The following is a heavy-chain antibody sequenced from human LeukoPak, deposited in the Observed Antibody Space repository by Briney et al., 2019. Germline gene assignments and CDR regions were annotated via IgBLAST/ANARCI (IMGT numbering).Heavy chain of an antibody. CDR1: GFTFDGYG. Sequence: GGSLRLSCAASGFTFDGYGMSWVRQAPGRGLEWVSGINWNGGSTGYADSVKGRFTISRDNSKNTLYLQMNSLRAEDTAVYYCAKDFGGSGHDAFDIWGQGTMVTVSS. J-gene: IGHJ3*02. CDR2: INWNGGST. CDR3: AKDFGGSGHDAFDI. V-gene: IGHV3-20*04. D-gene: IGHD3-10*01.